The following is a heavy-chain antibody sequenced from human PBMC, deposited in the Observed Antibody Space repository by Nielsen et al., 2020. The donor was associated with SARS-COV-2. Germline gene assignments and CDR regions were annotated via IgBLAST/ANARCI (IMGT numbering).Heavy chain of an antibody. CDR1: GGTFSSYA. D-gene: IGHD6-19*01. J-gene: IGHJ6*02. CDR3: ASGAVAGYYYGMDV. Sequence: SVKVSCKASGGTFSSYAISWVRQAPGQGLEWMGGIIPIFGTANYAQKFQGRVTITADESTSTAYMELSSLRSEDTAVYYWASGAVAGYYYGMDVWGQGTTVTVSS. V-gene: IGHV1-69*13. CDR2: IIPIFGTA.